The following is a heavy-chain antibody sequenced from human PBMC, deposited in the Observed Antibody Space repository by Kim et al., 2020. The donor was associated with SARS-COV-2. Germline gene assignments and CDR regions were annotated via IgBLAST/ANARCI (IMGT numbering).Heavy chain of an antibody. CDR2: ISGSGGST. V-gene: IGHV3-23*01. CDR1: GFTFSSYA. D-gene: IGHD1-26*01. Sequence: GGSLRLSCAASGFTFSSYAMSWVRQAPGKGLEWVSAISGSGGSTYYADSVKGRFTISRDNSKNTLYLQMNSLRAEDTAVYYCAKCLGGYSKNKNYYYYGMDVWGQGTTVTVSS. CDR3: AKCLGGYSKNKNYYYYGMDV. J-gene: IGHJ6*02.